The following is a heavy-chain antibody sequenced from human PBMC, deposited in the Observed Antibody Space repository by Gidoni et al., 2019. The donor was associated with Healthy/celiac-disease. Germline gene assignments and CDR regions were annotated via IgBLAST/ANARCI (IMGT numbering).Heavy chain of an antibody. D-gene: IGHD3-22*01. V-gene: IGHV3-23*01. CDR2: ISGSGGST. CDR1: GFTFSRYA. Sequence: EVQLLESGGGLVQPGGSLRLSCAASGFTFSRYAMIWVRQAPGKGLEWVSAISGSGGSTYYADSVKGRFTISRDNSKNTLYLQMNSLRAEDTAVYYCAKDKDYYDSSGYYYIYYFDYWGQGTLVTVSS. J-gene: IGHJ4*02. CDR3: AKDKDYYDSSGYYYIYYFDY.